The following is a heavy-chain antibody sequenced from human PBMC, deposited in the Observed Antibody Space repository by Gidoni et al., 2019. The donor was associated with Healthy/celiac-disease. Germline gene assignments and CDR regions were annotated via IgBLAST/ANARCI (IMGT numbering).Heavy chain of an antibody. D-gene: IGHD6-13*01. CDR1: GGSISSYY. J-gene: IGHJ5*02. V-gene: IGHV4-59*08. CDR3: ARHLYSSKDWFDP. Sequence: QVQLQESGPGLVTPSETLSLTCTVSGGSISSYYWSWIRQPPGKGLEWIGYIYYSGSTNYNPSLKSRVTISVDTSKNQFSLKLSSVTAADTAVYYCARHLYSSKDWFDPWGQGTLVTVSS. CDR2: IYYSGST.